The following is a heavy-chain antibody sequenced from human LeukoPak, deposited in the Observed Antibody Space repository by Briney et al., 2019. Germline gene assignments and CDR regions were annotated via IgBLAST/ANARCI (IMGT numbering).Heavy chain of an antibody. CDR2: IYSGGST. V-gene: IGHV3-53*01. J-gene: IGHJ6*02. CDR3: ARELIYYYGMDV. Sequence: GGSLRLSCAASGFTVSSNYMSWVRQAPGKGLEWVSVIYSGGSTYYADSVKGRFTISRDNSKNTLYLQMNSLRAGDTAVYYCARELIYYYGMDVWGQGTTVTVSS. CDR1: GFTVSSNY.